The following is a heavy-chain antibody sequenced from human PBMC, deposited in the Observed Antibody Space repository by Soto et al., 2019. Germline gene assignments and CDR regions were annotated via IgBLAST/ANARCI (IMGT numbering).Heavy chain of an antibody. D-gene: IGHD3-22*01. V-gene: IGHV4-38-2*01. Sequence: PSGTXSLTCAVSGYSISIGYYCCCLRQPPGKVLEWIGSIYHGGSTYYNPSLNSRVTLSIDMTNNHVSLILNSVTAADTAVYYCARAGPSVQYYYDSSTYNFPNCLDTWGQGTLVTVSS. J-gene: IGHJ5*02. CDR3: ARAGPSVQYYYDSSTYNFPNCLDT. CDR1: GYSISIGYY. CDR2: IYHGGST.